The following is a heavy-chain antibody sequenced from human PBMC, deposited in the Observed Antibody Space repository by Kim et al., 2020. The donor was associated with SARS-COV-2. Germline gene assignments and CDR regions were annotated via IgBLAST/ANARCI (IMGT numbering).Heavy chain of an antibody. D-gene: IGHD3-9*01. CDR3: ARDGAVRYFDWLSYFDY. V-gene: IGHV3-30*07. J-gene: IGHJ4*02. Sequence: VKGRFTISRDNSKNTLYLQVNSLRAEDTAVYYCARDGAVRYFDWLSYFDYWGQGTLVTVSS.